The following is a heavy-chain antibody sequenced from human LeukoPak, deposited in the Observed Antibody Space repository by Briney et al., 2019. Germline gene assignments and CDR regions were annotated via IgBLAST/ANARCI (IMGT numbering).Heavy chain of an antibody. CDR2: IYYSGST. D-gene: IGHD3-22*01. CDR3: ARDNGRGYYFYWYFDL. J-gene: IGHJ2*01. CDR1: GGSISSYY. Sequence: SETLSLTCTVSGGSISSYYWSWIRQPPGKGLEWIGYIYYSGSTDYNPSLKSRVTISVETSKNQFSLKLSSVTAADTAVYYCARDNGRGYYFYWYFDLWGRGTLVTVSS. V-gene: IGHV4-59*12.